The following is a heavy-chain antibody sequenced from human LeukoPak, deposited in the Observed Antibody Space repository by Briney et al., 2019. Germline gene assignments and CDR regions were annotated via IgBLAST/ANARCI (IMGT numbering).Heavy chain of an antibody. V-gene: IGHV1-46*01. CDR3: ARSQGGAYSYGTDY. J-gene: IGHJ4*02. CDR2: INPSGGST. Sequence: ASVKVSCKASGGTFSSYAISWVRQAPGQGLEWMGIINPSGGSTSYAQKFQGRVSMTRDTSTSTVYMELSSLRSEDTAVYYCARSQGGAYSYGTDYWGQGTLVTVSS. CDR1: GGTFSSYA. D-gene: IGHD5-18*01.